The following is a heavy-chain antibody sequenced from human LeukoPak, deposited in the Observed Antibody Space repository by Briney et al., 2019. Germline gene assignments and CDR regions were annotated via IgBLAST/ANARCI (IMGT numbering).Heavy chain of an antibody. Sequence: GRSLRLSCAASGFTFSSYGMHWVRQAPGKGLEWVAVISYDGSNKYYADSVKGRFTISRDNSKNTLYLQMNSLRAEDTAVCYCAIASGAGAFDIWGQGTMVTVSS. V-gene: IGHV3-30*03. CDR3: AIASGAGAFDI. CDR2: ISYDGSNK. J-gene: IGHJ3*02. CDR1: GFTFSSYG.